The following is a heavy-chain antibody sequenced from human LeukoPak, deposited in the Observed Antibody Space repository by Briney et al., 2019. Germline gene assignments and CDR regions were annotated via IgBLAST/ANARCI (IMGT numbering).Heavy chain of an antibody. CDR3: AKVDPIYGDYVGAFDY. CDR1: GFTFNNYG. J-gene: IGHJ4*02. V-gene: IGHV3-30*18. Sequence: QPGGSLRLSCAASGFTFNNYGMHWARQAPGKGLQWVALISYDGSNKNYADSVKGRFTISRDNSKNTLYLQMNSLRAEDTAVYYCAKVDPIYGDYVGAFDYWGQGTLVTVSS. D-gene: IGHD4-17*01. CDR2: ISYDGSNK.